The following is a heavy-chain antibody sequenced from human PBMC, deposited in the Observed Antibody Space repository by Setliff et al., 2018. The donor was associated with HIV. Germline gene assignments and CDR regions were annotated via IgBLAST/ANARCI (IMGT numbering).Heavy chain of an antibody. CDR1: GGSISSGGYY. CDR2: IYYSGST. V-gene: IGHV4-31*03. CDR3: ARSGSDYKWFDP. D-gene: IGHD3-10*01. J-gene: IGHJ5*02. Sequence: SETLSLTCTVSGGSISSGGYYWSWIRQHPGKGLEWIGYIYYSGSTYYNPSLKSRVSISVDASKNQFSLKLSFVTAADTAVYYCARSGSDYKWFDPWGQGTLVTVSS.